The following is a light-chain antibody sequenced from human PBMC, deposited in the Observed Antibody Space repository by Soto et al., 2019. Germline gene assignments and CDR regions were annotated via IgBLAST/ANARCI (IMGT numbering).Light chain of an antibody. J-gene: IGLJ2*01. V-gene: IGLV3-1*01. CDR1: KVGDKY. CDR2: QDS. Sequence: SCELTQPPSVSVSPGQTASITCSGDKVGDKYACWYQQKPGQSPVLVIYQDSKRPSGIPERFSGSNSGNTATLTISGTQAMDEADYYCQAWDSSSVVFGGGTKLTDL. CDR3: QAWDSSSVV.